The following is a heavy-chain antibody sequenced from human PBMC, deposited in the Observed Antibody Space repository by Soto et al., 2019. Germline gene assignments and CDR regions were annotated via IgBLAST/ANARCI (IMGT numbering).Heavy chain of an antibody. J-gene: IGHJ4*02. CDR3: AGSIAARRQLGSEFDY. V-gene: IGHV1-3*01. CDR2: INAGNGNT. D-gene: IGHD6-6*01. CDR1: GYTFTSYA. Sequence: ASVKVSCKASGYTFTSYAMHWVRQAPGQRLEWMGWINAGNGNTKYSQKFQGRVTIARDTSASTAYMELSSLRSEDTAVYYCAGSIAARRQLGSEFDYWGQGTLVTVSS.